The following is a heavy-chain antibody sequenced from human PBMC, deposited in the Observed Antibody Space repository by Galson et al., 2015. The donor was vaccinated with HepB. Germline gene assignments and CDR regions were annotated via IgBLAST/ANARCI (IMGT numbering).Heavy chain of an antibody. Sequence: VKVSCKASGYTFTSYYMHWVRQAPGQGLERMGIINPSGGSTSYAQKFQGRVTMTRDTSTSTVYMELSSLRSEDTAVYYCARDRGWYHMEVWGQGTTVTVSS. J-gene: IGHJ6*02. CDR2: INPSGGST. V-gene: IGHV1-46*01. D-gene: IGHD2-15*01. CDR1: GYTFTSYY. CDR3: ARDRGWYHMEV.